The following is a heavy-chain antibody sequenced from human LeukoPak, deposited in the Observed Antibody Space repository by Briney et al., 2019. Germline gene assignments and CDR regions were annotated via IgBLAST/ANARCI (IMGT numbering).Heavy chain of an antibody. Sequence: GGSLRLSCAASGFTFSSYAMSWVRQAPGKGLEWVSGISSTGRTTTYADSVKGRFTISRDNSKNTLFLQMNSLGVEDTAVYYCAKGIPAATDYWGQGTLVTVSS. CDR2: ISSTGRTT. V-gene: IGHV3-23*01. D-gene: IGHD2-2*01. CDR1: GFTFSSYA. CDR3: AKGIPAATDY. J-gene: IGHJ4*02.